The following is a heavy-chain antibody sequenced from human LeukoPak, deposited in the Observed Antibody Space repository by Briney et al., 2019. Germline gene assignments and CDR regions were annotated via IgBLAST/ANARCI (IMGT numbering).Heavy chain of an antibody. V-gene: IGHV1-69*13. CDR3: ATRARDIRYFDY. D-gene: IGHD2-15*01. J-gene: IGHJ4*02. CDR2: IIPIFGTP. Sequence: GASVKVSCKASGYTFTSYVMNWVRQAPGQGLEWMGGIIPIFGTPTYAHKFQGRVTITADESTSTAYMELSSLRSEDTAVFYCATRARDIRYFDYWGQGTLVTVSS. CDR1: GYTFTSYV.